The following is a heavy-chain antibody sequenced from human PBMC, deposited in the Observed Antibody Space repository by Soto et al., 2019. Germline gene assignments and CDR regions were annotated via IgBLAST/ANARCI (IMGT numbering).Heavy chain of an antibody. J-gene: IGHJ4*02. V-gene: IGHV3-21*01. CDR2: ISSSSSHI. CDR3: ASIPDGSRDY. D-gene: IGHD5-12*01. Sequence: GGSLRLSCAASGFTFSSYSMNWVRQAPGKGLEWVSSISSSSSHIYYADSVKGRFTISRDNAKNSLYLQMNSLRAEDTAVYYCASIPDGSRDYWGQGTLVTVSS. CDR1: GFTFSSYS.